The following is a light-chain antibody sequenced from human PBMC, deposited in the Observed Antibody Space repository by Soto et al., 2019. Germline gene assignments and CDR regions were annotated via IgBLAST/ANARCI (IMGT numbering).Light chain of an antibody. V-gene: IGKV2-30*01. CDR1: QSLVYRDGNTY. CDR3: MQGTDWPPT. Sequence: VMTQSPLALPVTLGQPATISCRSSQSLVYRDGNTYLNWFQQRPGQSPRRLFYKVSNRDSGVTDTFSGSGSRTDLTLKISRVEAEDVGVYYCMQGTDWPPTFGQGTKVEIK. CDR2: KVS. J-gene: IGKJ1*01.